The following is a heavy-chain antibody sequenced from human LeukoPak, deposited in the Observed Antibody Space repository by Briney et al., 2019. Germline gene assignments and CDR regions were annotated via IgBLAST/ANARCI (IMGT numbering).Heavy chain of an antibody. V-gene: IGHV3-30-3*01. D-gene: IGHD3-10*01. CDR2: ISYDGSNK. J-gene: IGHJ4*02. CDR1: GFTFSSYA. CDR3: ARDPSYYYGSGSQAGDC. Sequence: PGRSLRLSCAASGFTFSSYAMHWVRQAPGKGLEWVAVISYDGSNKYYADPVKGRFTISRDNSKNTLYLQMNSLRAEDTAVYYCARDPSYYYGSGSQAGDCWGAGNLVTVSS.